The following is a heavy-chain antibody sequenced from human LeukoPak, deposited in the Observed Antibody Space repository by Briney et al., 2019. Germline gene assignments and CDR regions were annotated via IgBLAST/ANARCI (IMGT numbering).Heavy chain of an antibody. CDR1: GFTFSNYA. D-gene: IGHD3-22*01. V-gene: IGHV3-64*01. CDR3: ARVRPDSSDDY. Sequence: PGGSLRLSCAGSGFTFSNYAMRWVRQAPGKGLEYVSAISSNGGTTYYANSVQGRFTISRDNSKNTLYLQMGSLRAEDMAVYYCARVRPDSSDDYWGQGTLVTVSS. J-gene: IGHJ4*02. CDR2: ISSNGGTT.